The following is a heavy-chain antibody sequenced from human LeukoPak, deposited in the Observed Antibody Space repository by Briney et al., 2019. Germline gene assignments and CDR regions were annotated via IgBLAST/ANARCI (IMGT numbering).Heavy chain of an antibody. Sequence: SETLSLTCTVSGGSISSGGYYWSWIRQPPGKGLEWIGYIYYSGSTYYNPSLKSRVTISVDTSKNQFSLKLSSVTAADTAVYYCARVVTMVRGVIFFGMDVWGQGTTVTVSS. V-gene: IGHV4-30-4*08. CDR1: GGSISSGGYY. J-gene: IGHJ6*02. CDR2: IYYSGST. CDR3: ARVVTMVRGVIFFGMDV. D-gene: IGHD3-10*01.